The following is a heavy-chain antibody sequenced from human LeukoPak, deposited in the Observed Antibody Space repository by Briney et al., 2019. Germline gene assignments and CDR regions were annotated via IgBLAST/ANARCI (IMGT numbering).Heavy chain of an antibody. CDR1: GFTFSSYA. CDR3: AKDVYYYDSSGYSGY. J-gene: IGHJ4*02. Sequence: GGSLRLSCAASGFTFSSYAMSWVRQAPGKGLEWVSAISGSGGSTYYADSVKGRFTISRDNSKNTLYLQMNSLGAEDTAVYYCAKDVYYYDSSGYSGYWGQGTLVTVSS. V-gene: IGHV3-23*01. D-gene: IGHD3-22*01. CDR2: ISGSGGST.